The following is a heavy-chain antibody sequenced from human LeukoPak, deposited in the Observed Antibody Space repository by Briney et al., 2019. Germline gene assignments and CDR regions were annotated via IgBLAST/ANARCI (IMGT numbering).Heavy chain of an antibody. Sequence: GGSLRLSCAASGFTLSNYDMHWVRQATGKGLEWVSAIGVAANTFYSGSVKGRFTISRENAKNSLYLLMTSLRAEDTAMYYCTRQNTPHGNFDYWGQGTLVTVSS. CDR3: TRQNTPHGNFDY. CDR2: IGVAANT. J-gene: IGHJ4*02. CDR1: GFTLSNYD. V-gene: IGHV3-13*01. D-gene: IGHD1-26*01.